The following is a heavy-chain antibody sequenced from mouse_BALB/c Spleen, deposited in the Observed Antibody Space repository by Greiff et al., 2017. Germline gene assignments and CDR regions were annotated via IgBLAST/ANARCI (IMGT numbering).Heavy chain of an antibody. Sequence: EVQLQQSGPELVKPGASVKMSCKASGYTFTSYVMHWVKQKPGQGLEWIGYINPYNDGTKYNEKFKCKATLTSDKSSSTAYMELSSLTSEDSAVYYCARSDRATAMDYWGQGTSVTVSS. J-gene: IGHJ4*01. V-gene: IGHV1-14*01. CDR3: ARSDRATAMDY. CDR2: INPYNDGT. D-gene: IGHD3-1*01. CDR1: GYTFTSYV.